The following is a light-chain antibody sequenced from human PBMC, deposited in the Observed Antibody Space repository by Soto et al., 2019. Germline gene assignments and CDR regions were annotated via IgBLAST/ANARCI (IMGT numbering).Light chain of an antibody. Sequence: AIQLTQSPSSLSASVGARVTITCRASQGISSALAWYQQKPGNAPKLLIYDASSLESGVPSTFSGSGSGTDFTLTISSLQPEDFATYYCQQFNIYPLTFGGGTKVEI. CDR2: DAS. V-gene: IGKV1-13*02. J-gene: IGKJ4*01. CDR3: QQFNIYPLT. CDR1: QGISSA.